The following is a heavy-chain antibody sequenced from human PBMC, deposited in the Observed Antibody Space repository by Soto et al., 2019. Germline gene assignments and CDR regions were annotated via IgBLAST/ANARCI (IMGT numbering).Heavy chain of an antibody. Sequence: TGGSLRLSCAASGLALSDYAMSWVRQPPGKGLEWIGEINHSGSTNYNPSLKSRVTISVDTSKNQFSLKLSSVTAADTAAYYCARLRGIFFNWFDPWGQGTLVTVSS. CDR1: GLALSDYA. J-gene: IGHJ5*02. V-gene: IGHV4-34*01. CDR2: INHSGST. D-gene: IGHD2-15*01. CDR3: ARLRGIFFNWFDP.